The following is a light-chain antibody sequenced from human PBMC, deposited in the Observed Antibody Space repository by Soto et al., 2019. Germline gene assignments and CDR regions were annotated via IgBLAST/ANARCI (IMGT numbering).Light chain of an antibody. Sequence: EMVLTESPGTLSLSAGERDTLSCRASQSVSSSYLAWYQQKPGQAPRLLIYGASSRATGIPDRFSGSGSGTDFTLTISRLEPEDFAVYYCQQYGSSPRAFGQGTKVDIK. CDR1: QSVSSSY. J-gene: IGKJ1*01. CDR3: QQYGSSPRA. CDR2: GAS. V-gene: IGKV3-20*01.